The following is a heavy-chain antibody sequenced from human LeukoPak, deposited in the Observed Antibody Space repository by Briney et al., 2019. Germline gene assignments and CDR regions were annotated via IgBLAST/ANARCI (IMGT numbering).Heavy chain of an antibody. CDR1: GFTFSSYW. D-gene: IGHD5-12*01. CDR3: ARDQGNSGYDLAFDY. J-gene: IGHJ4*02. V-gene: IGHV3-48*04. CDR2: ISTSGGTI. Sequence: GGSLRLSCAASGFTFSSYWMHWVRQAPGKGLEWLSYISTSGGTIYSADSVRGRFTISRDNAKNSLYLQLNTLRVEDTAVYYCARDQGNSGYDLAFDYWGQGTLVTVSS.